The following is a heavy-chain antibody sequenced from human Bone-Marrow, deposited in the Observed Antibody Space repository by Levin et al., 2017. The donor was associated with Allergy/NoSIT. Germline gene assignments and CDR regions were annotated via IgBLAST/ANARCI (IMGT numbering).Heavy chain of an antibody. V-gene: IGHV3-30-3*01. CDR1: GFTFSHYA. Sequence: PGGSLRLSCAASGFTFSHYAIHWVRQAPGKGLEWVAVISYDGYNTYYAESVKGRFTISRDNSKNTLYLQMNSLRAEDTAVYFCARERMKSHLGVRHYYYGMDVWGQGTTVTVSS. CDR2: ISYDGYNT. J-gene: IGHJ6*02. D-gene: IGHD3-3*01. CDR3: ARERMKSHLGVRHYYYGMDV.